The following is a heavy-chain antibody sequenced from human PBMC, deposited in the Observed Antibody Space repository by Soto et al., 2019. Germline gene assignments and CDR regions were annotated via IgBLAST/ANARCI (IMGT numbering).Heavy chain of an antibody. V-gene: IGHV3-30*18. CDR3: AKDLLSRIAAAGTPWFDP. CDR1: GFTFSSDG. D-gene: IGHD6-13*01. J-gene: IGHJ5*02. CDR2: ISYDGSNK. Sequence: GGSLRLSCAASGFTFSSDGMHWVRQAPGKGLEWVAVISYDGSNKYYADSVKGRFTISRDNSKNTLYLQMNSLRAEDTAVYYCAKDLLSRIAAAGTPWFDPWGQGTLVTVSS.